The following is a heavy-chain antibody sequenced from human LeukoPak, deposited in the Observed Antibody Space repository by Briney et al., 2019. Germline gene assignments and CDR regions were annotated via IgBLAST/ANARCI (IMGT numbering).Heavy chain of an antibody. CDR3: AYMRGLYYGIDY. D-gene: IGHD3-10*01. V-gene: IGHV3-23*01. CDR1: GFTFSSYA. CDR2: ISGSDGST. J-gene: IGHJ4*02. Sequence: GGSLRLSCAASGFTFSSYAMTWVRQAPGKGLEWVSSISGSDGSTYYADSVKGRFTISRDNSKNTLYLQMNSLRAEDTAVYYCAYMRGLYYGIDYWGQGTLVTVSS.